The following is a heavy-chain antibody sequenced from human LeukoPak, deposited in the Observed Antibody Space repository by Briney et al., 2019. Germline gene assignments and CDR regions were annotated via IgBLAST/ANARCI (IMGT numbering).Heavy chain of an antibody. CDR2: INGNGGST. CDR1: GFTFDDYG. J-gene: IGHJ4*02. CDR3: ARDIPAHYGDSVLFYYFDY. V-gene: IGHV3-20*04. D-gene: IGHD4-17*01. Sequence: AGGSLRLSCAASGFTFDDYGMSWVRQAPGKGLEWASGINGNGGSTGYADSVKGRFTISRDNAKNSLYLQMNSLRAEDTALYYCARDIPAHYGDSVLFYYFDYWGQGTLVTVSS.